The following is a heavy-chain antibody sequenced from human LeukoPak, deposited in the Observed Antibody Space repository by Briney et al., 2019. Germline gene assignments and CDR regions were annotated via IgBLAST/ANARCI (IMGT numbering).Heavy chain of an antibody. CDR3: AREKNLGT. Sequence: PGGSLRLSCAASGXTFGSYWMSWVRQAPGKRLEWVATIKEDGSDKYYVDSVKGRFTISRDNVKNSVYLQMNSLRAEDAAVYYCAREKNLGTWGQGTLVTVSS. CDR1: GXTFGSYW. CDR2: IKEDGSDK. J-gene: IGHJ4*02. D-gene: IGHD1-14*01. V-gene: IGHV3-7*05.